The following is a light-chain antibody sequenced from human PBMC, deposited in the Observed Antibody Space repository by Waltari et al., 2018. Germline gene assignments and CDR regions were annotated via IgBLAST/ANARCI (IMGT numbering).Light chain of an antibody. Sequence: QSALTQPPSASGSPGQSVTISCTGTSRDVGPYVSWYQQHPGKAPQLMIYGVNKRLSGVPDRFTGFKSGNTASLSVSRLQADDEADYYCYSSAGSNDWVFGGGTKLTVL. CDR1: SRDVGPY. CDR3: YSSAGSNDWV. J-gene: IGLJ3*02. CDR2: GVN. V-gene: IGLV2-8*01.